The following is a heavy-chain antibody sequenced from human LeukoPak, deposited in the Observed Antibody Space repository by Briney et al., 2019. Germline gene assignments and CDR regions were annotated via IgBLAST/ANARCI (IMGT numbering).Heavy chain of an antibody. V-gene: IGHV4-59*01. D-gene: IGHD2-21*01. CDR3: ARVAFYGAIPDDV. CDR1: GGSISSYY. CDR2: IYYSGST. J-gene: IGHJ3*01. Sequence: ASETLSLTCTVSGGSISSYYWSWIRQPPGKGLEWIGYIYYSGSTNYNPSLKSRVTISVDTSKNQFSLKLSSVTAADTAVYYCARVAFYGAIPDDVWGQGTMVTVSS.